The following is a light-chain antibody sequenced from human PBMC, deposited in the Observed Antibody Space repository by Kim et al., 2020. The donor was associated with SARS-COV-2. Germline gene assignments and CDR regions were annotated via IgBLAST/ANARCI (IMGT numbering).Light chain of an antibody. J-gene: IGLJ3*02. CDR2: DVS. CDR3: GSYTSSSTLV. Sequence: GPSITISCTGTSSDVGGYNYVSWYQQHPGKAPKLMIYDVSNRPSGVSNRFSGSKSGNTASLTISGLQAEDEADYYCGSYTSSSTLVFGGGTQLTVL. CDR1: SSDVGGYNY. V-gene: IGLV2-14*03.